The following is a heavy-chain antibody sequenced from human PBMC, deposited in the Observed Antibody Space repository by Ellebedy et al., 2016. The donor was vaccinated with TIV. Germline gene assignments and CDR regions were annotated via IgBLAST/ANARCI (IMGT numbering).Heavy chain of an antibody. CDR2: ISYDGRNR. J-gene: IGHJ6*02. CDR3: ARDGGRGGHYYGMDV. CDR1: GFTLSSHA. D-gene: IGHD3-16*01. Sequence: GESLKISCAASGFTLSSHAIHWVRQAPGKGLEWVAVISYDGRNRYNADSVKGRFTISRDNSKNTVYLEMNSLRVEDSFLYYCARDGGRGGHYYGMDVWGQGTSVTVSS. V-gene: IGHV3-30*04.